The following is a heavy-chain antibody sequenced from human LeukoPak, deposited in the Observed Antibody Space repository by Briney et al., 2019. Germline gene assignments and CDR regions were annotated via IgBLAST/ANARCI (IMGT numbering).Heavy chain of an antibody. CDR3: ARDSKVAAGSAFGY. CDR1: GYTFSSYG. J-gene: IGHJ4*02. V-gene: IGHV1-18*01. CDR2: LSGYDGNT. D-gene: IGHD6-13*01. Sequence: GASVEVSWKASGYTFSSYGNSWVRQAPGQGPEWIGWLSGYDGNTNYAQTVQGRVTLTTDTSTRAAYMELRSLRSDVTAFRYCARDSKVAAGSAFGYWGQGTLVTVSS.